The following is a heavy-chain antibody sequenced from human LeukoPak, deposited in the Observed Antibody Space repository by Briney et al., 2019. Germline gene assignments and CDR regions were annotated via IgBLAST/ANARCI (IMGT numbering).Heavy chain of an antibody. D-gene: IGHD4-23*01. Sequence: ASVKVSCKASGGTFSSYAISWVRQAPGQGLEWMGGIIPIFGTANYAQKSQGRVTMTRDTSTSTVYMELSSLRSEDTAVYYCARATGGKSGDALDYWGQGTLVTVSS. V-gene: IGHV1-69*05. CDR1: GGTFSSYA. CDR3: ARATGGKSGDALDY. CDR2: IIPIFGTA. J-gene: IGHJ4*02.